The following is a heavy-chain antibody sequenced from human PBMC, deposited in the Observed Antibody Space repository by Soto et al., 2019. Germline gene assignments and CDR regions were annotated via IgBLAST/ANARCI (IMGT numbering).Heavy chain of an antibody. Sequence: GESLKISCEGSGYTFTSYWIAWVRQMPGKGLEWMGIIFPGNSDTRYNPSFQGQVTISADKSIRTAYLQWSSLKASDTALYYCARRAYSTEDLDYWGQGTPVTVSS. J-gene: IGHJ4*02. D-gene: IGHD6-13*01. V-gene: IGHV5-51*01. CDR3: ARRAYSTEDLDY. CDR2: IFPGNSDT. CDR1: GYTFTSYW.